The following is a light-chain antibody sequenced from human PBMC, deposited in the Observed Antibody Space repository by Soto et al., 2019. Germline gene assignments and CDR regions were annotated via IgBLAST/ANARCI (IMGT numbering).Light chain of an antibody. V-gene: IGKV3-15*01. CDR3: QQRSNWPPEIT. CDR1: QSVGTT. J-gene: IGKJ5*01. CDR2: GAF. Sequence: EIVMMQSPATLSVSPGEGATLSCRAIQSVGTTLAWYQRKPGQAPRLLIYGAFTRVTGIPARFSGSGSGTEFTLTISSLEPEDFAVYYCQQRSNWPPEITFGQGTRLE.